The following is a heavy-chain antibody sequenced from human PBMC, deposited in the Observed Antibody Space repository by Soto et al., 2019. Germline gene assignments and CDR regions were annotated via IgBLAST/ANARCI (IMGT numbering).Heavy chain of an antibody. J-gene: IGHJ6*03. Sequence: EASVKVSCKASGYTFTSYGISWVRQAPGQGLERMGWISAYNGNTNYAQKLQGRVTMTTDTSTSTAYMELRSLRSDDTAVYYCARELRYFDWSSARDYYYYYMDVWGKGTTVTVSS. CDR2: ISAYNGNT. V-gene: IGHV1-18*01. D-gene: IGHD3-9*01. CDR3: ARELRYFDWSSARDYYYYYMDV. CDR1: GYTFTSYG.